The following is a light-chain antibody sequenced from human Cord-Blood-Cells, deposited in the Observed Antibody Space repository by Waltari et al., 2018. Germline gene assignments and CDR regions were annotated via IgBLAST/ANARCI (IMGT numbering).Light chain of an antibody. Sequence: IVMTQSPLSLPVTPGEPASISCRSSQSLLHSNGYNYLDWYLQKPWQSPQLLIYLGSNQASGVPDRFSGRGSGTDFTLKISRVEAEDVGVYYCMQALQTPYTFGQGTKLEIK. CDR3: MQALQTPYT. CDR2: LGS. CDR1: QSLLHSNGYNY. J-gene: IGKJ2*01. V-gene: IGKV2-28*01.